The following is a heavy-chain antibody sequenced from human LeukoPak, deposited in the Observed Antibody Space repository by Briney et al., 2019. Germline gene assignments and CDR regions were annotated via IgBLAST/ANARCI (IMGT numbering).Heavy chain of an antibody. Sequence: PGGSLRLSCAASGFTFSSYAMSWVRQAPGEGLEGISYISSNSRSIYYADSVTGRITISRDNAKYEVYLQIHSLRAEDTAVYYCVSHYYDGSAYQRAEYFQHWGQGTLVTVSP. J-gene: IGHJ1*01. CDR1: GFTFSSYA. CDR3: VSHYYDGSAYQRAEYFQH. V-gene: IGHV3-48*01. CDR2: ISSNSRSI. D-gene: IGHD3-22*01.